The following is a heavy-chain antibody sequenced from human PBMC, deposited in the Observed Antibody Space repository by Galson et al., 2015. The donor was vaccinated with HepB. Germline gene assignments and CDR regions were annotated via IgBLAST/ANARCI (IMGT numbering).Heavy chain of an antibody. J-gene: IGHJ5*02. Sequence: SLRLSCAASGFTFSSYEMNWVRQAPGKGLEWVSYISSSGSTIYYADSVKGRFTISRDNSKNTLYLQMNSLRAEDTAVYYCARLEVDFVGWKGWFDPWGQGTLVTVSS. CDR1: GFTFSSYE. CDR2: ISSSGSTI. CDR3: ARLEVDFVGWKGWFDP. V-gene: IGHV3-48*03. D-gene: IGHD3-3*01.